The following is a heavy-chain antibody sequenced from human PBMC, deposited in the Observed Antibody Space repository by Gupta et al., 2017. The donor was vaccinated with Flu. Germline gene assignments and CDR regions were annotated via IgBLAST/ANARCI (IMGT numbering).Heavy chain of an antibody. Sequence: EVQLLESGGGLVQPGGSLRLSCAASGFTFSSRVMSWVRQAPGKGLEWISAISYSGGNTYYADSVKGRFTISRDNSKNTLYLQMNSLGAEDTALYYCARGGVCGGDCYSSNWFDSGGQGTLVTVSS. CDR3: ARGGVCGGDCYSSNWFDS. V-gene: IGHV3-23*01. CDR2: ISYSGGNT. J-gene: IGHJ5*01. CDR1: GFTFSSRV. D-gene: IGHD2-21*02.